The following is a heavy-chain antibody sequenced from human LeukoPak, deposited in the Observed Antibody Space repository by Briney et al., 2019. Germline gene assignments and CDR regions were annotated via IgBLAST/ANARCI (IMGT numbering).Heavy chain of an antibody. CDR3: ARDRGPFWSGYFGSNWFDP. CDR2: IIPIFGTA. V-gene: IGHV1-69*06. Sequence: GASVKVSCEASGGTFSSYAISWVRQAPGQGLEWMGGIIPIFGTANYAQKFQGRVTITADKSTSTAYMELRSLRSDDTAVYYCARDRGPFWSGYFGSNWFDPWGQGTLVTVSS. J-gene: IGHJ5*02. D-gene: IGHD3-3*01. CDR1: GGTFSSYA.